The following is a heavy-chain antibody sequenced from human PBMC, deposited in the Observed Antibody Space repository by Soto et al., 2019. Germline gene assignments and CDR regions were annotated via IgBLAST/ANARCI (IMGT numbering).Heavy chain of an antibody. Sequence: PGGSLRLSCAASGFTFSSYAMSWFRQAPGKGLEWVSSISVSGGSTYYADSVKGRFTISRDNSKSTLFLHMNSLRAEATAVYYCGKAAGSDYYPVGCWGKGTLGTVSS. CDR3: GKAAGSDYYPVGC. V-gene: IGHV3-23*01. D-gene: IGHD3-22*01. CDR1: GFTFSSYA. J-gene: IGHJ4*02. CDR2: ISVSGGST.